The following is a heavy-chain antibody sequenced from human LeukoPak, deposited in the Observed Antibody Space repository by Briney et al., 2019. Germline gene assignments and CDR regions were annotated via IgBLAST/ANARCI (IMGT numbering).Heavy chain of an antibody. CDR2: ISGSGGST. V-gene: IGHV3-23*01. Sequence: PGGSLRLSCAASGFTFSSYAMSWVRQAPGKGLEWVSVISGSGGSTYYADSVKGRFTISRDDSKNTLYLQMNSLRAEDTAVYYCAKGTIQILTEDFFDYWGQGTQVTVSS. J-gene: IGHJ4*02. D-gene: IGHD1-20*01. CDR3: AKGTIQILTEDFFDY. CDR1: GFTFSSYA.